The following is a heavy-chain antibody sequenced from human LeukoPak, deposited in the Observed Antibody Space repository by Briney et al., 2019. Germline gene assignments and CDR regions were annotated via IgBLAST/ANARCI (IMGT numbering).Heavy chain of an antibody. CDR2: ITWNGRNT. Sequence: GGSLRLSCEVFGFRFDDYGMSWVRQAPGKGLEWVSGITWNGRNTGYGDAVKGRFTISRDNAKNSLYLQMNSLRAEDTAVYYCARDGAVTNGRYFDYWGQGTLVTVSS. J-gene: IGHJ4*02. CDR3: ARDGAVTNGRYFDY. V-gene: IGHV3-20*04. D-gene: IGHD4-17*01. CDR1: GFRFDDYG.